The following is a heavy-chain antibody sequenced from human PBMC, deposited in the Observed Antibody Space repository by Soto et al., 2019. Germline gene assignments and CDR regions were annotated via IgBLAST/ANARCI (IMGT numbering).Heavy chain of an antibody. CDR2: ISGDGRST. CDR1: GFTFSTYA. CDR3: AKTVVFDP. J-gene: IGHJ5*02. V-gene: IGHV3-23*01. Sequence: EEQLLESGGGLVQPGESLRLSCAASGFTFSTYAMSWVRQAPGKAPEWVSGISGDGRSTYYADSVKGRFTISRDNSRSTLSLQMNSLRAEDSAVYYCAKTVVFDPWGQGTLVTVSS. D-gene: IGHD3-16*01.